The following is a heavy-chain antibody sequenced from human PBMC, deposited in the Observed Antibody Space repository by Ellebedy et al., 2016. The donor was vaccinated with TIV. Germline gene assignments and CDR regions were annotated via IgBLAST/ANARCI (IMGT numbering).Heavy chain of an antibody. Sequence: SETLSLTXTVSGGSISSSSYYWGWIRQPPGKGLEWIGSIYYSGSTYYNPSLKSRVTISVDTSKNQFSLKLSSVTAADTAVYYCARDLLLWFGELLSKKGRGAFDIWGQGTMVTVSS. J-gene: IGHJ3*02. CDR2: IYYSGST. V-gene: IGHV4-39*07. CDR1: GGSISSSSYY. CDR3: ARDLLLWFGELLSKKGRGAFDI. D-gene: IGHD3-10*01.